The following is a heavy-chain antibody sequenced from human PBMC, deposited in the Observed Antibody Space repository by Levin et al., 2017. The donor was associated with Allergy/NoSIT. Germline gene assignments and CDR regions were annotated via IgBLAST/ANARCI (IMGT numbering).Heavy chain of an antibody. D-gene: IGHD6-13*01. V-gene: IGHV4-30-4*01. CDR3: ARVDIHSSSPQSWYGMDV. J-gene: IGHJ6*02. CDR1: GGSISSGDYY. Sequence: SETLSLTCTVSGGSISSGDYYWSWIRQPPGKGLEWIGYIYYSGSTYYNPSLKSRVTISVDTSKNQFSLKLSSVTAADTAVYYCARVDIHSSSPQSWYGMDVWGQGTTVTVSS. CDR2: IYYSGST.